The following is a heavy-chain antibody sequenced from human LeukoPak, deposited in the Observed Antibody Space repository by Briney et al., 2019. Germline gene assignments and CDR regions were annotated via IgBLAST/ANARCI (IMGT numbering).Heavy chain of an antibody. Sequence: PGGSLRLSCEASGFSFSSYAMSWVRQAPGKGLEWVSAISGSGGSTYYADSVRGRFTISRDNSKNTLYLQMNSLRAEDTAVYYCAKARYYYGSGSQGDAFDIWGQGTMVTVSP. V-gene: IGHV3-23*01. CDR2: ISGSGGST. CDR1: GFSFSSYA. J-gene: IGHJ3*02. CDR3: AKARYYYGSGSQGDAFDI. D-gene: IGHD3-10*01.